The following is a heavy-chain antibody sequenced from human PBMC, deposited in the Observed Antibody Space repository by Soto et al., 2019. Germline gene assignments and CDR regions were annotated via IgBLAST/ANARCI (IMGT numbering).Heavy chain of an antibody. D-gene: IGHD2-8*01. CDR1: GYTFTRYG. Sequence: QGHLVQSGAEVKKPGASVKVSCKASGYTFTRYGISWVRQAPGQGLEWMGWISGYNGDTNYAQNLQDRVTMTIDTSTXTAYMELRSLTSDDTAVYYCAKNGQPPYYYYGLDVWGQGTTVTVSS. CDR3: AKNGQPPYYYYGLDV. CDR2: ISGYNGDT. V-gene: IGHV1-18*01. J-gene: IGHJ6*02.